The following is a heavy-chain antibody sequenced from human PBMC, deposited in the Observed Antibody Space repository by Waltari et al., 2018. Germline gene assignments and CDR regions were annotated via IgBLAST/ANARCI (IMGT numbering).Heavy chain of an antibody. V-gene: IGHV1-2*06. CDR2: INPTSGGT. J-gene: IGHJ4*02. Sequence: QVQLVQSGAEVKKPGASVKVSCKASGYTFTGYYMHWVRQAPGQGLEWMGRINPTSGGTNYAQKFQGRVTMTRDTSISTAYMELSRLRSDDTAVYYCARESELASLAFDYWGQGTLVTVSS. CDR3: ARESELASLAFDY. D-gene: IGHD1-26*01. CDR1: GYTFTGYY.